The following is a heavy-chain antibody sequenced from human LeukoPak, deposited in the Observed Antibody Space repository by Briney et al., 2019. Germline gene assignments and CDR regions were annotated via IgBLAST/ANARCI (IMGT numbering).Heavy chain of an antibody. D-gene: IGHD2/OR15-2a*01. CDR2: IYSGGSST. CDR3: AREIGY. CDR1: GFTVSTNY. J-gene: IGHJ4*02. V-gene: IGHV3-66*01. Sequence: GGSLRLSCTASGFTVSTNYMSWVRQAPGKGLEWVSVIYSGGSSTYYADSVKGRFTISRDNAKNSLYLQMNSLRAEDTAVYYCAREIGYWGQGTLVTVSS.